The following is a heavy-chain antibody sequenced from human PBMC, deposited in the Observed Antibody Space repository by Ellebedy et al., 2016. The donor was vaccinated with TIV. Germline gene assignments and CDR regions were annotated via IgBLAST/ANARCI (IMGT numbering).Heavy chain of an antibody. V-gene: IGHV3-30*18. CDR1: GFTFSSYG. CDR3: AKEAYDIMTGSQMYGMDV. CDR2: ISYDGSNK. D-gene: IGHD3-9*01. Sequence: GESLKISCAASGFTFSSYGMHWVRLAPGKGLEWVAFISYDGSNKYYVDSVKGRFTISRDNSKNTLYLQMNSLRAEEMAVYYCAKEAYDIMTGSQMYGMDVWGQGTTVTVSS. J-gene: IGHJ6*02.